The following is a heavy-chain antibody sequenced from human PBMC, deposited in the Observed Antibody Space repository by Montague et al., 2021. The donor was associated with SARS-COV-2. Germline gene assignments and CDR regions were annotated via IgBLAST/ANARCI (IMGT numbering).Heavy chain of an antibody. CDR2: IYFGGGT. V-gene: IGHV4-39*07. CDR3: ARDVGKGFSGYETDGGFDY. D-gene: IGHD5-12*01. CDR1: GASISSSNYF. J-gene: IGHJ4*02. Sequence: SETLSLTCSVSGASISSSNYFWGWIRQPPGKGLEWIGSIYFGGGTYYNPSLKSRVTISVDTSKNHFSLKLTSVTAADTAVYYCARDVGKGFSGYETDGGFDYWGQGTPVTVSS.